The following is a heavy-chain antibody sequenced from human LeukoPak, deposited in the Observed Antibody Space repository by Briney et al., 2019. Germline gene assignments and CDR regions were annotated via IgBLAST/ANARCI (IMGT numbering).Heavy chain of an antibody. Sequence: GGSLRLSCAASGFTVSSTYMSWVRQAPGKGLEWVSVIYSGGSTYYADSVKGRFTISRDNSKNTLYLQMNSLRGEDTAVYYCATTGWSPRRGAFDIWGQGTVVTVSS. CDR3: ATTGWSPRRGAFDI. D-gene: IGHD2-15*01. V-gene: IGHV3-53*01. CDR2: IYSGGST. J-gene: IGHJ3*02. CDR1: GFTVSSTY.